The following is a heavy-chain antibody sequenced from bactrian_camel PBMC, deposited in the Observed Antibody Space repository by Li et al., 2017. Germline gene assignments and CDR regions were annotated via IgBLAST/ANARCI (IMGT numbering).Heavy chain of an antibody. CDR1: RSTYSTDC. D-gene: IGHD5*01. CDR3: AAETRRVRCGVTGSVPEYNY. J-gene: IGHJ4*01. Sequence: VQLVESGGGSVQAGGSLSLSCTVSRSTYSTDCMGWFRQAPGKEREGVATIFSGGSMTYYADSVKGRFTISTDNAENTVYLQMNSLKPEDTAMYYCAAETRRVRCGVTGSVPEYNYRGQGTQVTVS. V-gene: IGHV3-3*01. CDR2: IFSGGSMT.